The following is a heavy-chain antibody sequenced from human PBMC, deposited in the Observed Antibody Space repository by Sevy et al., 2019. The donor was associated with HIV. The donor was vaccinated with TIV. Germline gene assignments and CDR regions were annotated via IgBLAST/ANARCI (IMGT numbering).Heavy chain of an antibody. CDR1: GFSFSNYE. CDR2: ISSSGSRI. CDR3: ARDLPPSATTVAHFDF. D-gene: IGHD4-17*01. V-gene: IGHV3-48*03. Sequence: GSLRLSCAASGFSFSNYEMNWVRQAPGKGLEWISYISSSGSRIYYADSVRGRFIISRDNAKNSLYLQMSSLRAEDTAVYYCARDLPPSATTVAHFDFWGQGTLVTVSS. J-gene: IGHJ4*02.